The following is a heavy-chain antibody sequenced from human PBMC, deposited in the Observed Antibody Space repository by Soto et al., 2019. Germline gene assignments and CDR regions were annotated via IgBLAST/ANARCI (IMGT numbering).Heavy chain of an antibody. J-gene: IGHJ5*02. D-gene: IGHD1-26*01. Sequence: QVQVVQSGAEVKEPGASVTVSCKASGYIFSSYGITWVRQAPGQGLEWMGWITAYNGNTNYAQKLQGRVTMTTDTSTSTAYMELRSLTSDDTAVYYSARGGVGSSSAWFDPWGQGTLVTVSS. V-gene: IGHV1-18*01. CDR3: ARGGVGSSSAWFDP. CDR2: ITAYNGNT. CDR1: GYIFSSYG.